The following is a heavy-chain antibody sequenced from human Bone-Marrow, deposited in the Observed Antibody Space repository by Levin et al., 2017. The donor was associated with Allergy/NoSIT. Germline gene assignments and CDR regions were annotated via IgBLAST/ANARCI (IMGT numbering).Heavy chain of an antibody. V-gene: IGHV3-30*04. D-gene: IGHD3-10*01. J-gene: IGHJ6*02. CDR1: GFSFSDYA. Sequence: GGSLRLSCTVSGFSFSDYAMQWVRQAPGKGLEWMSVISFDGTHTYIADSVKGRFTFSRDNSKNKVYLQMNNLRPEDTARYFCARVRGTVYYYALDVWGQGTTVTVSS. CDR2: ISFDGTHT. CDR3: ARVRGTVYYYALDV.